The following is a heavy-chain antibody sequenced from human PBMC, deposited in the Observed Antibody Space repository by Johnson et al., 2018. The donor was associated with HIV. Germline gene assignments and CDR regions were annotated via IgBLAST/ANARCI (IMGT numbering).Heavy chain of an antibody. CDR3: AKDGGIVGARGAFDI. J-gene: IGHJ3*02. V-gene: IGHV3-66*01. CDR2: IYSGGST. D-gene: IGHD1-26*01. Sequence: VQLVESGGGVVQPGGSLRLSCAASGFTVSSNYMSWVRQAPGKGLEWVSVIYSGGSTYYADSVKGRFTISRDNSKNTLYLQMNSLRAEDTAVYYCAKDGGIVGARGAFDIWGQGTMVTVSS. CDR1: GFTVSSNY.